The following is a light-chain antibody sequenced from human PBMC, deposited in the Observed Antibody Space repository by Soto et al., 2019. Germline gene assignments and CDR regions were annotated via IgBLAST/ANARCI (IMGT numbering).Light chain of an antibody. Sequence: DIQMTQSPSTLSASIGDRVIITCRASQSVSRYLAWYQQKPGKAPKVLIWDASSLQRGVPSRFSGSGSGTEFTLTISSLQPDDFATYYCQQYNDHSTWTFGPGTKVDIK. CDR2: DAS. J-gene: IGKJ1*01. CDR3: QQYNDHSTWT. V-gene: IGKV1-5*01. CDR1: QSVSRY.